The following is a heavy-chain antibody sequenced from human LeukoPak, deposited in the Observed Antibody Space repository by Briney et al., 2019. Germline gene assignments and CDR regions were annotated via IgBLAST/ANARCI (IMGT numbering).Heavy chain of an antibody. J-gene: IGHJ4*02. CDR1: GGTFSSYA. CDR2: IIPILGIA. V-gene: IGHV1-69*04. Sequence: ASVKVSCKASGGTFSSYAISRVRQAPGQGLEWMGRIIPILGIANYAQKFQGRVTITADKSTSTAYMELSSLRSEDTAVYYCARDPPIAAAPLDYWGQGTLVTVSS. CDR3: ARDPPIAAAPLDY. D-gene: IGHD6-13*01.